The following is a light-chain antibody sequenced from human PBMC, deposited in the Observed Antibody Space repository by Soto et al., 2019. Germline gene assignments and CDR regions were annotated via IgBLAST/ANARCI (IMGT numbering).Light chain of an antibody. J-gene: IGKJ1*01. CDR2: KAS. V-gene: IGKV1-5*03. CDR3: QQYFSPTWT. CDR1: QNINSW. Sequence: DIQMTQSPSTLSASVGDRVTITCRASQNINSWLAWYQQKPGKAPKLLIHKASSLESGVPSRFSGNGSGTEFTLTISSLQPDDFATYYCQQYFSPTWTFGRGTKVEIK.